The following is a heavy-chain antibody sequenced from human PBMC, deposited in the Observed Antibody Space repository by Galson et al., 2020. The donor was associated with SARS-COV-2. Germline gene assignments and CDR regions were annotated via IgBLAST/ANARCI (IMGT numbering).Heavy chain of an antibody. CDR3: TRLLFRDSSGYFRNKYYYYMDV. V-gene: IGHV3-73*01. J-gene: IGHJ6*03. D-gene: IGHD3-22*01. Sequence: GESLKISCAASGFTFSGSAMHWVRQASGKGLEWVGRIRSKANSYATAYAASVKGRFTISRDDSKNTAYLQMNSLKTEDTAVYYCTRLLFRDSSGYFRNKYYYYMDVWGKGTTVTVSS. CDR2: IRSKANSYAT. CDR1: GFTFSGSA.